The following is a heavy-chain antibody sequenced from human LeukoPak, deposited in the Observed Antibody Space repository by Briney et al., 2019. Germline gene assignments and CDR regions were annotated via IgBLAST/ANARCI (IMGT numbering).Heavy chain of an antibody. CDR3: AATIYDFWSGFFDY. Sequence: SQTLSLTCTVSGGSISSGGYYWSWIRQHPGKGLEWIGYIYYSGSTYYNPSLKSRVTISVDTSKNQFSLKLSSMTAADTAVYYCAATIYDFWSGFFDYWGQGTLVTVSS. CDR2: IYYSGST. V-gene: IGHV4-31*03. J-gene: IGHJ4*02. D-gene: IGHD3-3*01. CDR1: GGSISSGGYY.